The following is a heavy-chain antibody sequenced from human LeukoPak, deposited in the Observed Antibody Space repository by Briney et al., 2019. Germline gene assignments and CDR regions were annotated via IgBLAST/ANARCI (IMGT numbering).Heavy chain of an antibody. CDR3: ARDSRSSPTPTLAY. D-gene: IGHD2-15*01. J-gene: IGHJ4*02. CDR1: GYTFTGYY. Sequence: ASVKVSCKASGYTFTGYYVHWVRQAPGQGLEWMGWINPNSGGTNYAQKFQGRVTMTRDTSISTAYMELSRLRSDDTAVYYCARDSRSSPTPTLAYWGQGTLVTASS. V-gene: IGHV1-2*02. CDR2: INPNSGGT.